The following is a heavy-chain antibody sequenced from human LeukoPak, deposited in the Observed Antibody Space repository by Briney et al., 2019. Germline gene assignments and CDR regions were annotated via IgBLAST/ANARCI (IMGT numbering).Heavy chain of an antibody. CDR2: IYHTGSV. Sequence: SETLSLTCTVSGGSISSGDYYWSWIRQPPGKGLEWIGEIYHTGSVNYNLSLESRVTISRDRSKNQFSLMLRSVTAADTAVYYCVRRDDFLSAYNYWGQGILVTVSS. D-gene: IGHD3-3*01. CDR3: VRRDDFLSAYNY. J-gene: IGHJ4*02. V-gene: IGHV4-30-2*01. CDR1: GGSISSGDYY.